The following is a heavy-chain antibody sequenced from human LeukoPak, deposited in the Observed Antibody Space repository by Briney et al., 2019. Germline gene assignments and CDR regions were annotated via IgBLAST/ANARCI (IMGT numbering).Heavy chain of an antibody. CDR1: GFNFNNYW. D-gene: IGHD1-26*01. J-gene: IGHJ4*02. CDR3: ARFTRRYSGDY. V-gene: IGHV3-7*03. Sequence: GGSLRFSCAASGFNFNNYWMSWLRQAPGKGLEWVANIKDDGSEEYYVDSVKGRFTIVRDNAYNSLYLQMNSLRVEDTAIYFRARFTRRYSGDYWGQGTLVSVSS. CDR2: IKDDGSEE.